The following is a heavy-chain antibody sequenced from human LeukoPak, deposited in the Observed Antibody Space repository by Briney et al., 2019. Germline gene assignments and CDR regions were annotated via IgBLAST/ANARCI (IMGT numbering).Heavy chain of an antibody. CDR1: GFIFTNYG. CDR2: IRGNADTT. CDR3: AKGHGDASGYYYFDS. Sequence: GGSLRLSCAASGFIFTNYGMSWVRQAPGKGLEWVSGIRGNADTTYYADSVKGRFSIFRDNYKNMLYLQMNSLRVDDTALYYCAKGHGDASGYYYFDSWGQGTLVTVSS. V-gene: IGHV3-23*01. J-gene: IGHJ4*02. D-gene: IGHD3-22*01.